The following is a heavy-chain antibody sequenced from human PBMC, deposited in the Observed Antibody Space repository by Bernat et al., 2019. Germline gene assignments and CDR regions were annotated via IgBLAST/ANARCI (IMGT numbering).Heavy chain of an antibody. D-gene: IGHD6-6*01. CDR3: ARDRGQLVLYYFDY. CDR2: IWYDGSNK. Sequence: QVQLVESGGGVVQPGRSLRLSCAASGFTFSSYDMHWVRQAPGKGLEWVAVIWYDGSNKYYADSVKGRFTISRDNSKNTLYLQMNRLRAEDTAVYYCARDRGQLVLYYFDYWGQGTLVTVSS. V-gene: IGHV3-33*01. CDR1: GFTFSSYD. J-gene: IGHJ4*02.